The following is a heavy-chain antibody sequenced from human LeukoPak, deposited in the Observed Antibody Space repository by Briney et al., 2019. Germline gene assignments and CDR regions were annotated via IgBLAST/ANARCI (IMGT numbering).Heavy chain of an antibody. Sequence: SETLSLTCTVSGGSISSYYWSWIRQPPGKGLEWIGYIYYSGSTNYNPSLKSRVTISVYTSKNQFSLKLSSVTAADTAVYYCARRWDDYGDYFAFDIWGQGTMVTVSS. J-gene: IGHJ3*02. CDR1: GGSISSYY. CDR3: ARRWDDYGDYFAFDI. CDR2: IYYSGST. D-gene: IGHD4-17*01. V-gene: IGHV4-59*01.